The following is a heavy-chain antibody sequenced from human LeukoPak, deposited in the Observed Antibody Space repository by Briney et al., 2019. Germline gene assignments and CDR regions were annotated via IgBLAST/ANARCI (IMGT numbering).Heavy chain of an antibody. D-gene: IGHD1-26*01. Sequence: AETLTLTYGVSGGSVRSSNGWGRLRQPPGQGLEWIGEISLSGQTNFNPSLNGRVTMSLDESRNQLSLKLTSVTAADTAIYYCSRESGAFCPSCYWGEGTLVIVPP. CDR2: ISLSGQT. V-gene: IGHV4/OR15-8*02. CDR1: GGSVRSSNG. CDR3: SRESGAFCPSCY. J-gene: IGHJ4*02.